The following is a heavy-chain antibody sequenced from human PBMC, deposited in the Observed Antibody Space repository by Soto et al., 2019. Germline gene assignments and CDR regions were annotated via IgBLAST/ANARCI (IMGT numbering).Heavy chain of an antibody. D-gene: IGHD5-12*01. Sequence: SETLSLTCAVSGGSISSSNWWSWVRQPPGKGLEWIGEIYHSGSTNYNPSLKSRVTISVDKSKNQFSLKLSSVTAADTAVYYCARVGIVATIGLGTGYYYGMDVWGQGTTVTVSS. CDR1: GGSISSSNW. CDR2: IYHSGST. V-gene: IGHV4-4*02. J-gene: IGHJ6*02. CDR3: ARVGIVATIGLGTGYYYGMDV.